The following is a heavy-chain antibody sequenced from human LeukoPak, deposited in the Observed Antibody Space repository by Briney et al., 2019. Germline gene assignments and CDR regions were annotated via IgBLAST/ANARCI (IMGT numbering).Heavy chain of an antibody. Sequence: SVKVSCKASGGTFSSYAISWVRQAPGQGLEWMGGIIPIFGTANYAQKFQGRVTMTRDTSISTAYMELSRLRSDDTAVYYCARWFGDYGGSFYYYYMDVWGKGTTVTVSS. V-gene: IGHV1-69*05. CDR1: GGTFSSYA. D-gene: IGHD4-23*01. CDR2: IIPIFGTA. CDR3: ARWFGDYGGSFYYYYMDV. J-gene: IGHJ6*03.